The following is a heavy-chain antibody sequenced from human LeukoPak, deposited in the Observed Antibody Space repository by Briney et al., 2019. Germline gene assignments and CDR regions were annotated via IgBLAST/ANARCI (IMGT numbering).Heavy chain of an antibody. J-gene: IGHJ4*02. D-gene: IGHD3-3*01. CDR2: ITNSGRST. Sequence: TGGSLRLSCEASGFSLSTYFISWIRQAPGKGLEWVSYITNSGRSTKYADAVKGRFTISRDNAKQSVYLEMTDLRAEDTAVYYCAREASGYYHVFDSWGQGTLVIVSS. CDR1: GFSLSTYF. CDR3: AREASGYYHVFDS. V-gene: IGHV3-11*04.